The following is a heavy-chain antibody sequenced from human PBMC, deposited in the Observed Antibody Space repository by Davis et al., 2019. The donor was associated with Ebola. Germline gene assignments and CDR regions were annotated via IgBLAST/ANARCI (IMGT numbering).Heavy chain of an antibody. V-gene: IGHV3-30*03. CDR2: ISYDGSNT. CDR3: ARHGLGDGYNLS. D-gene: IGHD5-24*01. J-gene: IGHJ5*02. CDR1: GFIFSNYW. Sequence: GESLKISCAASGFIFSNYWMSWVRQAPGKGLEWVAIISYDGSNTYYADSVKGRFTISRDNSKSTLYLQMNSLRAEDTAVYYCARHGLGDGYNLSWGQGALVTVSS.